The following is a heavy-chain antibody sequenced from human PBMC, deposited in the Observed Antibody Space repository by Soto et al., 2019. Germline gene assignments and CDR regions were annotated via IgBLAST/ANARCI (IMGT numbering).Heavy chain of an antibody. J-gene: IGHJ6*02. V-gene: IGHV3-53*01. CDR2: IYSGGST. CDR1: GFTVSSNY. D-gene: IGHD6-19*01. Sequence: EVQLVESGGGLIQPGVSLRLSCAASGFTVSSNYMSWVRQAPGKGLEWVSVIYSGGSTYYADSVKGRFTISRDNSKNTLYHQMNRLRAEDTAVYYCARVHSIAVAGTFHYYYYGMDVWAQATTVTVSS. CDR3: ARVHSIAVAGTFHYYYYGMDV.